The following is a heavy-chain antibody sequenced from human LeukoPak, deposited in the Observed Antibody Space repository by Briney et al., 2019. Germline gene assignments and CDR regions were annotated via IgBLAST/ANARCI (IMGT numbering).Heavy chain of an antibody. V-gene: IGHV3-9*01. Sequence: PGRSLRLSCAASGFTFDDYAMHWVRQAPGKGLEWVSGISWNSGSIGYADSVKGRFTISRDNAKNSLYLQMNSLRAEDTALYYCAKDIAGGNSEWNYYYGMDVWGQGTTVTVSS. D-gene: IGHD4-23*01. CDR3: AKDIAGGNSEWNYYYGMDV. CDR2: ISWNSGSI. CDR1: GFTFDDYA. J-gene: IGHJ6*02.